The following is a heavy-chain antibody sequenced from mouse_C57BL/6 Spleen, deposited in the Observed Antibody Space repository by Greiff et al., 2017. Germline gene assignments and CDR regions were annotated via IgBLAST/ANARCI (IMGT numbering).Heavy chain of an antibody. V-gene: IGHV1-26*01. D-gene: IGHD2-1*01. CDR2: INPNNGGT. Sequence: EVQLQQSGPELVKPGASVKISCKASGYTFTDYYMNWVKQSHGKSLEWIGDINPNNGGTSYNQKFKGKATLTVDKSSSTAYMELRSLTSEDSAVYYCARGGNLFAYWGQGTLVTVSA. J-gene: IGHJ3*01. CDR3: ARGGNLFAY. CDR1: GYTFTDYY.